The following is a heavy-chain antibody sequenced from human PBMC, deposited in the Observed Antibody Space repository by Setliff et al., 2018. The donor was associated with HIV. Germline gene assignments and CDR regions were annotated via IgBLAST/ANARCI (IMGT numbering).Heavy chain of an antibody. Sequence: GASVKVSCKASGYTFTKFDINWVRQATGQGLEWMGWMNPNSGNTGFAQKFQGRVTMTRNTSISTAYMELRSLRSEDTAVCFCARTWGAGVTGYWFEPWGQGTRVTVSS. J-gene: IGHJ5*02. CDR3: ARTWGAGVTGYWFEP. V-gene: IGHV1-8*01. D-gene: IGHD3-9*01. CDR2: MNPNSGNT. CDR1: GYTFTKFD.